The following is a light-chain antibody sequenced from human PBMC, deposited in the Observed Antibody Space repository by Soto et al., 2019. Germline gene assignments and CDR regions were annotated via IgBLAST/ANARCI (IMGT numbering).Light chain of an antibody. CDR2: SNN. CDR1: SSNIGSNT. CDR3: AAWEDSLSGPV. V-gene: IGLV1-44*01. J-gene: IGLJ2*01. Sequence: QSVLTQPPSASGTPGQRVTISCSGSSSNIGSNTVNWYQQLPGTAPKLLIYSNNQRPSGVPDRFSGSKSGTSASLAIRGLQSEDEADYYCAAWEDSLSGPVFGGGTKLTVL.